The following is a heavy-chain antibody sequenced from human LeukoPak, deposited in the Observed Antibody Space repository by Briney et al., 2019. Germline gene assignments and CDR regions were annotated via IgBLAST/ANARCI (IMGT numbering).Heavy chain of an antibody. V-gene: IGHV4-59*08. CDR1: GSSISSYY. D-gene: IGHD2-2*01. CDR3: ARRRYCSSTSCSSGYNWFDP. Sequence: PSETLSLTCTVSGSSISSYYWSWIRQPPGKGLEWIGYIYYSGSTNYNPSLKSRVTISVDTSKNQFSLKLSSVTAADTAVYYCARRRYCSSTSCSSGYNWFDPWGQGTLVTVSS. J-gene: IGHJ5*02. CDR2: IYYSGST.